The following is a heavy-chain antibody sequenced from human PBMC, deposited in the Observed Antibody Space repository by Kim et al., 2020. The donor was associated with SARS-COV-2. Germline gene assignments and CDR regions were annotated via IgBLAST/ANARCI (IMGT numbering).Heavy chain of an antibody. D-gene: IGHD4-17*01. Sequence: SLKSRVTISVDKSKNQFSLKLSSVTAADTAVYYCARERSDYGDYVFYFDYWGQGTLVTVSS. J-gene: IGHJ4*02. CDR3: ARERSDYGDYVFYFDY. V-gene: IGHV4-4*02.